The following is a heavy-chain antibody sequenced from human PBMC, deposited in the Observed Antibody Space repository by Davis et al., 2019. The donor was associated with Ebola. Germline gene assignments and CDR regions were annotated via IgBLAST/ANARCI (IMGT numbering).Heavy chain of an antibody. Sequence: SETLSLTCTVSGGSMSTYHRSCPRQPPGKGLDWMRYSYYSGSTFLSPSLKSSLKSRVAISVETSKSQFSLRLSSVTAADTAIYYCARRVGDWFDVWGQGIPVTVSS. CDR2: SYYSGST. CDR3: ARRVGDWFDV. CDR1: GGSMSTYH. V-gene: IGHV4-59*08. J-gene: IGHJ5*02. D-gene: IGHD1-26*01.